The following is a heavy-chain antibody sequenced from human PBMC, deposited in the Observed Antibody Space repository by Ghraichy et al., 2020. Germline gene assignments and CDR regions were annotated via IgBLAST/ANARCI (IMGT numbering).Heavy chain of an antibody. V-gene: IGHV3-23*01. J-gene: IGHJ4*02. CDR3: AKEVGYSSGWLDY. D-gene: IGHD6-19*01. CDR1: GFTFSNYA. CDR2: ISGSGVST. Sequence: GGSLRLSCAASGFTFSNYAMSWVRQAPGKGLELVAVISGSGVSTYNADSVKGRFTISRDNSKRTLYVQMNSLRVEDTAVYYCAKEVGYSSGWLDYWGQGTLVTVS.